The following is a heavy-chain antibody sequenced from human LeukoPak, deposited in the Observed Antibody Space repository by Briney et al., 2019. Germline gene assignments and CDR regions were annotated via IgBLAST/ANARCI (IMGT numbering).Heavy chain of an antibody. CDR3: ARDLRITMFAFDI. CDR2: IRYDGSNK. Sequence: GGSLRLSCAASGFTFSSYGMYWVRQAPGKGLEWVAFIRYDGSNKYYADSVKGRFTVSRDNSKNTLYLQMNSLRAEDTAVYYCARDLRITMFAFDIWGQGTMVTVSS. V-gene: IGHV3-30*02. D-gene: IGHD3-10*02. J-gene: IGHJ3*02. CDR1: GFTFSSYG.